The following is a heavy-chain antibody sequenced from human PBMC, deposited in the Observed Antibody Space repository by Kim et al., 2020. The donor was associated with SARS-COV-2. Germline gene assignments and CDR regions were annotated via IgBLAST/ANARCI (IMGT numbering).Heavy chain of an antibody. J-gene: IGHJ4*02. CDR1: GFTFSNFA. D-gene: IGHD3-10*01. Sequence: GGSLRLSSAASGFTFSNFAMTWVRQAPGKGLEWVAAISGDSVYTYYGDSVKGRFTISRDNSKNTLHLLLNSLRAEDTAVYYCAKNYGARRAYYDYWGQGTLVTVSS. CDR3: AKNYGARRAYYDY. V-gene: IGHV3-23*01. CDR2: ISGDSVYT.